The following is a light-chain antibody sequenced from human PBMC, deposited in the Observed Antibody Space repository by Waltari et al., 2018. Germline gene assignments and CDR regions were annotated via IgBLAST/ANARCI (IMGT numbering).Light chain of an antibody. V-gene: IGKV1-12*01. J-gene: IGKJ4*01. CDR1: QGISSW. CDR2: AAS. CDR3: QQGYNTPLT. Sequence: DIQMTQSPSSLSASVGDKVTITCRASQGISSWLAWYQQKPGKAPKLLIYAASRLQSGVPSRFSGSGSGTDYTLTIISLQPEDFATYYCQQGYNTPLTFGGGTKVEIK.